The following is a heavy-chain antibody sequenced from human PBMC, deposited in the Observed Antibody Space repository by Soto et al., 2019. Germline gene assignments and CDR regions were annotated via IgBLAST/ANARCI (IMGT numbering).Heavy chain of an antibody. Sequence: GGSLRVSCAASGFTVSSNYMSWVRQAPGKGLEWVSVIYSGGSTYYADSVKGRFTISRDNSKNTLYLQMNSLRAEDTAVYYCARAWKGIQSPTDWGQGTLVTVSS. J-gene: IGHJ4*02. V-gene: IGHV3-53*01. CDR1: GFTVSSNY. CDR2: IYSGGST. CDR3: ARAWKGIQSPTD. D-gene: IGHD5-18*01.